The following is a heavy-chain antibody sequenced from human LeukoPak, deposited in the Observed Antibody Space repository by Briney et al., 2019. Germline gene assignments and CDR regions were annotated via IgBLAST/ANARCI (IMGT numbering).Heavy chain of an antibody. CDR3: ARGWYSSSWSAHAFDI. D-gene: IGHD6-13*01. CDR2: IYISGSP. CDR1: GGSISSGSYY. V-gene: IGHV4-61*02. Sequence: SETLSLTCTVSGGSISSGSYYWTWIRQPAGKGLEYIGRIYISGSPSYNPSLKSRVTISVDTSKNQFSLKLSSVTAAESAVYYCARGWYSSSWSAHAFDIWGQGTMVTVSS. J-gene: IGHJ3*02.